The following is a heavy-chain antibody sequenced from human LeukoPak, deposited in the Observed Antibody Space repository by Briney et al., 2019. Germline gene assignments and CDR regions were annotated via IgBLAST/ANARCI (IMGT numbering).Heavy chain of an antibody. V-gene: IGHV1-2*02. J-gene: IGHJ4*02. Sequence: GASVKVSCKASGYSFNDYYIHWVRQAPGQGLEWMGWISPNSGGTNYAQNFQGRVTMTRDTSITRAYMELSGLTSDDTALYYCARNYGGTSKDFDYWGQGTLVTVSS. CDR2: ISPNSGGT. D-gene: IGHD4-23*01. CDR1: GYSFNDYY. CDR3: ARNYGGTSKDFDY.